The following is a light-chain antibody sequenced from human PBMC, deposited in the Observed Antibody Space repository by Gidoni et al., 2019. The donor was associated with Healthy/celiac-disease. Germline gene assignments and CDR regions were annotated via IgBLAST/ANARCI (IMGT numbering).Light chain of an antibody. J-gene: IGKJ2*01. CDR2: WAS. V-gene: IGKV4-1*01. CDR3: QQYYSTLMYT. CDR1: QSVLYSSNNKNY. Sequence: DIVMTQSPDSLAVSLGERATINCKSSQSVLYSSNNKNYLAWYQQKTGQPPKLLIYWASTRESVVPDRFSGSGSGTDFTLTISSLQAEDVAVYYCQQYYSTLMYTFGQGTKLEIK.